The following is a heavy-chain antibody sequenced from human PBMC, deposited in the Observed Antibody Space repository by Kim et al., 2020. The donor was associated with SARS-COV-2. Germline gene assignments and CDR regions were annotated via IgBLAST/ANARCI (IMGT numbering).Heavy chain of an antibody. D-gene: IGHD2-2*01. V-gene: IGHV3-72*01. CDR3: VRVRCTRCAKDSYMDV. CDR2: SRNKAKSYIT. CDR1: GFTLSDHY. J-gene: IGHJ6*03. Sequence: GGSMRLSCAAYGFTLSDHYMDWVRQAQGKGLEWVGRSRNKAKSYITEYAASVTGRFTISSGDSEISLYLQMNRLEIQGTAVSYCVRVRCTRCAKDSYMDV.